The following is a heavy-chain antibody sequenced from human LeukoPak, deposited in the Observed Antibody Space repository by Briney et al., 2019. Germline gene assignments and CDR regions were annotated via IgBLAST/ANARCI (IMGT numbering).Heavy chain of an antibody. J-gene: IGHJ4*02. CDR1: GASFSGYY. D-gene: IGHD3-10*01. CDR2: INHSGST. Sequence: KPSETLSLTYAVYGASFSGYYWSWIRQPPGKGLEWIGEINHSGSTNYNPSLKSRVTISVDTSKNHFSLKLSSVTAADTAVYYCWRANRGAIRECDYWGQGTLVTVSS. V-gene: IGHV4-34*01. CDR3: WRANRGAIRECDY.